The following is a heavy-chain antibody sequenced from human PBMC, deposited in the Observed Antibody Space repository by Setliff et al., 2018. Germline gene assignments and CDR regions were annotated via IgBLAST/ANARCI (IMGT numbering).Heavy chain of an antibody. CDR3: ARMSGFQYIDV. D-gene: IGHD3-3*01. J-gene: IGHJ6*03. CDR2: IYNTGST. Sequence: SETLSLTCNVSGASISDYYWSWIRQPPGKGLEWIGNIYNTGSTSYNPSLKSRITKSVDTSKNQFSLSLTSVTAADTAVYYCARMSGFQYIDVWGKGTTVTVSS. CDR1: GASISDYY. V-gene: IGHV4-59*12.